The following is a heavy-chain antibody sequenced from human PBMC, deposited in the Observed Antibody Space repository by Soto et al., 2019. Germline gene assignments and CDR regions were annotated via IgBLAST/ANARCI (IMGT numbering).Heavy chain of an antibody. V-gene: IGHV3-21*01. CDR3: AREGIAAALDY. CDR2: ISSSSSYI. Sequence: EVQLVESGGGLVKPGWSPRLSCAASGFTVSSYSMNWVRQAPGKGLEWVSSISSSSSYIYYADSVKGRFTISRDNAKNALYLQVNSLRAEDTAVYYCAREGIAAALDYCGQGTLVTVSS. D-gene: IGHD6-13*01. J-gene: IGHJ4*02. CDR1: GFTVSSYS.